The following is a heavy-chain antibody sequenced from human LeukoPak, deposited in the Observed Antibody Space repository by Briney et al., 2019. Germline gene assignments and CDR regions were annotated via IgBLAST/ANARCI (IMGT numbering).Heavy chain of an antibody. D-gene: IGHD2-15*01. CDR1: GGTFSSYA. CDR2: IIPILGIV. Sequence: ASVKVSCKASGGTFSSYAISWVRQAPGQGLECMGRIIPILGIVNYAQKFQVRVTITADKSTSTAYMELSSLRCEETAVYYCARLGGYSGYDWEGYCSGGSCYSGYWGQGTLVTVSS. J-gene: IGHJ4*02. V-gene: IGHV1-69*04. CDR3: ARLGGYSGYDWEGYCSGGSCYSGY.